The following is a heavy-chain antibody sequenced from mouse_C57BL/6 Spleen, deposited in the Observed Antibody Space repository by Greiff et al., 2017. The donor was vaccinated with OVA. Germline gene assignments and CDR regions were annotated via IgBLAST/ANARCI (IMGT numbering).Heavy chain of an antibody. J-gene: IGHJ2*01. D-gene: IGHD5-1-1*01. V-gene: IGHV3-6*01. CDR2: ISYDGSN. CDR1: GYSFTSGYY. Sequence: EVKLMESGPGLVKPSQSLSLTCSVTGYSFTSGYYWNWIRQFPGNKLEWMGYISYDGSNNYNPSLKNRISITRDTSKNQFFLKLNSVTTEDTATYYCARWKRPKDGYFDYWGQGTTLTVSS. CDR3: ARWKRPKDGYFDY.